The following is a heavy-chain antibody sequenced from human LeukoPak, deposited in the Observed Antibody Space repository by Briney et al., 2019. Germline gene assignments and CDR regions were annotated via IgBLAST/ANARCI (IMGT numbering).Heavy chain of an antibody. J-gene: IGHJ5*02. CDR2: IYYSGST. D-gene: IGHD3-3*01. CDR3: AREERGTIFGVVISVNWFDP. Sequence: PSETLSLTCTVSGGSISSYYWSWIRQPPGKGLEWVGYIYYSGSTNYNPSLKSRVTISVDTSKNQFSLKLSSVTAADTAVYYCAREERGTIFGVVISVNWFDPWGQGTLVTVSS. CDR1: GGSISSYY. V-gene: IGHV4-59*12.